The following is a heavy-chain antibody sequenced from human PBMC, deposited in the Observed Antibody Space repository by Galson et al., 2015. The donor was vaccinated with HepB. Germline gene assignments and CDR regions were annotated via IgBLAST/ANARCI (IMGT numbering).Heavy chain of an antibody. CDR2: IYPGDSDT. V-gene: IGHV5-51*01. CDR3: ATARYYYDSSGYYYYYYGMDV. Sequence: QSGAEVKKPGESLKISCKGSGYSFTSYWIGWVRQMPGKGLEWMGIIYPGDSDTRYSPSFQGQVTISADKSISTAYRQWSSLKASDTAMYYCATARYYYDSSGYYYYYYGMDVWGQGTTVTVSS. D-gene: IGHD3-22*01. CDR1: GYSFTSYW. J-gene: IGHJ6*02.